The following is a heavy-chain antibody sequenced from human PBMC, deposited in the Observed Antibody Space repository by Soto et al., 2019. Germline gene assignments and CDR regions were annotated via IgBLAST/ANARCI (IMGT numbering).Heavy chain of an antibody. J-gene: IGHJ6*03. D-gene: IGHD1-1*01. CDR2: TYYRSKWYF. CDR3: ARGSWDDVSGHYYMDV. V-gene: IGHV6-1*01. Sequence: QVPLQLSGPGLVTPSQTLSLTCAISGDSVSSNSAGWNWIRQTPSRGLEWLGRTYYRSKWYFNYAVSVESRITINPDTSKNHFSLQLCSVTPDDTAVYYCARGSWDDVSGHYYMDVWGKGTTVTVSS. CDR1: GDSVSSNSAG.